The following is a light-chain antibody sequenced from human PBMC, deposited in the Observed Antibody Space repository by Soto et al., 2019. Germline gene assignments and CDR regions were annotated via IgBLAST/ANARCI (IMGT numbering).Light chain of an antibody. J-gene: IGKJ1*01. CDR3: QQYYSTPQT. Sequence: DIVMTQSPDSLAVSLGERATINCKPSQSVLYSSNNKNYLAWYQQNPGQPPKLLIYWAFTRESGVPDRFSGSGSGTDFTLTISSLQAEDVAVYYCQQYYSTPQTFGQGTK. V-gene: IGKV4-1*01. CDR2: WAF. CDR1: QSVLYSSNNKNY.